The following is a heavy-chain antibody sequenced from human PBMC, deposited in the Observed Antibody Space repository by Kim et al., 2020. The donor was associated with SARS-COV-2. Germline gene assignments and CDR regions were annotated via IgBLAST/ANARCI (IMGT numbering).Heavy chain of an antibody. V-gene: IGHV3-13*04. CDR1: GFTFSSYD. CDR2: IGTAGDT. Sequence: GGSLRLSCAASGFTFSSYDMHWVRQATGKGLEWVSTIGTAGDTYYPGSVKGRFTISRENAKNSLHLQMNSLRAGDTAVYYCARAVSGSYFPAYYYYGMDVWGQGTTVTVSS. J-gene: IGHJ6*02. D-gene: IGHD1-26*01. CDR3: ARAVSGSYFPAYYYYGMDV.